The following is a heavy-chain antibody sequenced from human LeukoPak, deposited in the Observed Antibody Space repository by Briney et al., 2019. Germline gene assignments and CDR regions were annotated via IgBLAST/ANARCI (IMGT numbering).Heavy chain of an antibody. Sequence: ASVKVSCKASVYTFTSYATCCVCHAPGQRLEWMRWINAGNGNTKYSQKFQGRVTITRDTSASTAYMELSSLRSEDTAVYYCARGVRGVIGSPYYYYGMDVWGKGTTVTVSS. J-gene: IGHJ6*04. CDR3: ARGVRGVIGSPYYYYGMDV. D-gene: IGHD3-10*02. CDR2: INAGNGNT. V-gene: IGHV1-3*01. CDR1: VYTFTSYA.